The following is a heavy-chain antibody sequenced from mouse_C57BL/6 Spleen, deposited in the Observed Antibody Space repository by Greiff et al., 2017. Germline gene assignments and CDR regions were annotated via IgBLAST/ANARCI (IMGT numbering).Heavy chain of an antibody. CDR1: GFTFSDYG. J-gene: IGHJ3*01. CDR2: ISSGSSTI. Sequence: EVHLVESGGGLVKPGGSLKLSCAASGFTFSDYGMHWVRQAPEKGLEWVAYISSGSSTIYYADTVKGRCTIYRDNAKNTLFLQMTSLRSEDTAMYYCAGGLRRRAWFAYWGQGTLVTVSA. CDR3: AGGLRRRAWFAY. D-gene: IGHD2-4*01. V-gene: IGHV5-17*01.